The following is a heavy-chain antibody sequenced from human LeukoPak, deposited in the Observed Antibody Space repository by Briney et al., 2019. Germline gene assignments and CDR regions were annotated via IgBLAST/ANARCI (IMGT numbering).Heavy chain of an antibody. CDR2: IYYSGST. D-gene: IGHD5-18*01. CDR3: ARLSGYSYGYPAYYFDY. CDR1: GGSISSSSYY. J-gene: IGHJ4*02. Sequence: SETLPLTSTVSGGSISSSSYYWGWIRQPPGKGLEWIGSIYYSGSTYYNPSLKSRVTISVDTSKNQFSLKLSSVTAADTAVYYCARLSGYSYGYPAYYFDYWGQGTLVTVSS. V-gene: IGHV4-39*01.